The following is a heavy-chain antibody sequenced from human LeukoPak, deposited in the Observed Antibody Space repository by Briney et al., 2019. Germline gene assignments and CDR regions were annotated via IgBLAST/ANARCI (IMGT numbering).Heavy chain of an antibody. CDR1: GGSISSYY. Sequence: PETLSLTCTVSGGSISSYYWSWIRQPPGKGLEWIGYIYYSGSTNYNPSLKSRVIISVDTSKNQFSLKLSSVTAADTAVYYCARINCSGGSCYSHDYFDFWGQGTLVTVSS. V-gene: IGHV4-59*08. CDR2: IYYSGST. D-gene: IGHD2-15*01. J-gene: IGHJ4*02. CDR3: ARINCSGGSCYSHDYFDF.